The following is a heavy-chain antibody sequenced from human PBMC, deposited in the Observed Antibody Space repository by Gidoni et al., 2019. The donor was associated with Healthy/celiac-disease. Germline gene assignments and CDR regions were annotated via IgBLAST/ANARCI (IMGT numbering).Heavy chain of an antibody. V-gene: IGHV4-59*01. CDR3: ARDSSGWYY. CDR1: GGSISSYY. CDR2: IYYSGST. J-gene: IGHJ4*02. Sequence: QVQLQESGPGLVKPSETLSLTCPVSGGSISSYYWSWIRQPPGKGLEWIGYIYYSGSTKYNPSLKSRVTLSVDTSKNQFSLKLSSVTAADTAVYYCARDSSGWYYWGQGTLVTVSS. D-gene: IGHD6-19*01.